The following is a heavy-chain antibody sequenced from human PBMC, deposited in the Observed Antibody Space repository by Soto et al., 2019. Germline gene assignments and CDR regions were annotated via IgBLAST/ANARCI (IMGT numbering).Heavy chain of an antibody. Sequence: SQPLSLTCAISGDSVSSNSAAWNWIRQSPSRGLEWLGRTYYRSKWYNDYAVSVKSRITINPDTSKNQFSLQLNSVIPGDTAVYYCARDLAADNWFDPWGQGTLVTVSS. CDR1: GDSVSSNSAA. D-gene: IGHD6-13*01. V-gene: IGHV6-1*01. J-gene: IGHJ5*02. CDR2: TYYRSKWYN. CDR3: ARDLAADNWFDP.